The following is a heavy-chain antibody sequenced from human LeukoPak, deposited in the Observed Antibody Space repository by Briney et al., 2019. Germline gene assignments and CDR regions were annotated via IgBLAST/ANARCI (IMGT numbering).Heavy chain of an antibody. J-gene: IGHJ4*02. Sequence: PSETLSLTCTVSGDTISGSRFFWAWIRQPPGKGLEWIASLSDRGSPKYSPSFQSRVSIFTDTAKNQLSLNLKSVTAADTAVYYCARDANYRDRSGYPPPFAFWGQGILVTVSS. CDR3: ARDANYRDRSGYPPPFAF. CDR2: LSDRGSP. D-gene: IGHD6-19*01. CDR1: GDTISGSRFF. V-gene: IGHV4-39*02.